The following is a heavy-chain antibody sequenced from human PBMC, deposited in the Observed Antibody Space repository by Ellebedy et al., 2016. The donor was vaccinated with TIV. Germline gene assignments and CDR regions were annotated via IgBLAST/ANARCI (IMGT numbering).Heavy chain of an antibody. CDR1: GFTFSGFA. CDR3: ARTPGGWFDP. J-gene: IGHJ5*02. Sequence: GGSLRLSCAASGFTFSGFAMSWVRQAPGKGLEWVSTISSAGSPNYADSVRGRFTISRDSSKDTLYLEMDSLRAEDTAVYYCARTPGGWFDPWGQGTLVTVSS. D-gene: IGHD4-23*01. CDR2: ISSAGSP. V-gene: IGHV3-23*01.